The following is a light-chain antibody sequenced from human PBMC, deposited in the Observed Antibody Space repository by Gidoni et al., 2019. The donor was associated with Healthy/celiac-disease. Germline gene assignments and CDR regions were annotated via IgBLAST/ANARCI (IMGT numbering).Light chain of an antibody. V-gene: IGLV2-8*01. J-gene: IGLJ2*01. CDR2: EVS. CDR3: SSYAGSNNLV. Sequence: QSALTQPPSASGSPGQSVTISCTGTSSDVGGYNYVPWYQQHPGQAPTLMIYEVSKRPSGVPDRFSGSKSGNTASLTVSGLQAEDEADYYCSSYAGSNNLVFGGGTKLTVL. CDR1: SSDVGGYNY.